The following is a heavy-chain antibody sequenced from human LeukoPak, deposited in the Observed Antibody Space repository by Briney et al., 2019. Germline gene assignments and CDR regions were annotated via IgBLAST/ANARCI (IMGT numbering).Heavy chain of an antibody. Sequence: SETLSLTCTVSGYSISSGYYWGWIRQPPGKGLEWIGSIYHSGSTYYNPSLKSRVTISVDTSKNQFSLKLSSVTAADTAVYYCASRPGIAAALDYWGQGTLVTVSS. V-gene: IGHV4-38-2*02. D-gene: IGHD6-13*01. CDR3: ASRPGIAAALDY. J-gene: IGHJ4*02. CDR1: GYSISSGYY. CDR2: IYHSGST.